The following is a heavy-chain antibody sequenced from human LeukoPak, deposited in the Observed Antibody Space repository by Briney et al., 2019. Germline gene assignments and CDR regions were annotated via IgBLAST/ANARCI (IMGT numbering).Heavy chain of an antibody. J-gene: IGHJ4*02. Sequence: SQTLSLTCTVSGGSISSGGYSWSWIRQHPGKGLEWIGYIYYSGSTYYNPSLKSRVTISVDTSKNQFSLKLSSVTAADTAVYYCARRGIGSGSYYREYYFDYWGQGTLVTVSS. D-gene: IGHD3-10*01. CDR1: GGSISSGGYS. CDR2: IYYSGST. CDR3: ARRGIGSGSYYREYYFDY. V-gene: IGHV4-31*03.